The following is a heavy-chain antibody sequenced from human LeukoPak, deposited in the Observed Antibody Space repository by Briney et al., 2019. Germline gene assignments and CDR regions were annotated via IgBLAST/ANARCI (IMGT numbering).Heavy chain of an antibody. CDR2: IYYSGST. V-gene: IGHV4-59*01. CDR1: GGSISSYY. D-gene: IGHD3-22*01. J-gene: IGHJ5*02. CDR3: ARGSLGSSGPRGWFDP. Sequence: PSETLSLTCTVSGGSISSYYWGWIRQPPGKGLEWIGYIYYSGSTNYNPSLKSRVTISVDTSKNQFSLKLSSVTAADTAVYYCARGSLGSSGPRGWFDPWGQGTLVTVSS.